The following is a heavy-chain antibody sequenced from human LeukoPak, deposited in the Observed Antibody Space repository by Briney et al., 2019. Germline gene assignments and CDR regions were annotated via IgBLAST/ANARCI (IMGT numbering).Heavy chain of an antibody. CDR3: ARRRIEYDILTGYSKWFDP. V-gene: IGHV4-34*01. J-gene: IGHJ5*02. D-gene: IGHD3-9*01. CDR2: INHSGST. CDR1: GGSFSGYY. Sequence: PSETLSLTCALSGGSFSGYYWSWIRQPPGKGLEWIGEINHSGSTNYNPSLKSRVTISVDTSKNQFSLKLSSVTAADTAVYYCARRRIEYDILTGYSKWFDPWGRGTLVTVS.